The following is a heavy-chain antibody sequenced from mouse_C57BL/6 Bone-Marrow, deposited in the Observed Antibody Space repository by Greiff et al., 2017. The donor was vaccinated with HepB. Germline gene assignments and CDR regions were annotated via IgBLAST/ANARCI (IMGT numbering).Heavy chain of an antibody. J-gene: IGHJ2*01. CDR2: INYDGSST. V-gene: IGHV5-16*01. CDR3: ARGGDYFDY. CDR1: GFTFSDYY. Sequence: DVQLVESEGGLVQPGSSMKLSCTASGFTFSDYYMAWVRQVPEKGLEWVANINYDGSSTYYLDSLKSRFIISRDNAKNILYLQMSSLKSEDTATYYCARGGDYFDYWGQGTTLTVSS.